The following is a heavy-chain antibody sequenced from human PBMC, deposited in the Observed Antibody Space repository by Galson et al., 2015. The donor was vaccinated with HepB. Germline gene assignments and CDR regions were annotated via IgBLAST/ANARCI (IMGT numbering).Heavy chain of an antibody. V-gene: IGHV3-30-3*01. Sequence: SLRLSCAASGFTFRTYSIHWVRQAPGKGLEWLAVISHDGSNKYYADSVRGRFTISRDNSKNTLYLQMNSLRAEDTAEYYCARDPQDRSGYFDRAFDIWGQGTMVTVSS. CDR2: ISHDGSNK. D-gene: IGHD3-22*01. CDR3: ARDPQDRSGYFDRAFDI. J-gene: IGHJ3*02. CDR1: GFTFRTYS.